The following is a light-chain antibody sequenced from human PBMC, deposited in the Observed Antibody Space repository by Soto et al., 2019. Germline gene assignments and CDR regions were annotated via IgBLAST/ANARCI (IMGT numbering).Light chain of an antibody. V-gene: IGKV1-5*01. CDR2: DAS. J-gene: IGKJ2*01. CDR1: QSIRNW. Sequence: DIQMTQSPATLSASVGDRVTITRRASQSIRNWLAWYPQKPGKAPKLLIHDASTLESRVPSRFSSSGSGTEYTLTISCLQADDFTTYYCQHYNSYSYTLCQGTK. CDR3: QHYNSYSYT.